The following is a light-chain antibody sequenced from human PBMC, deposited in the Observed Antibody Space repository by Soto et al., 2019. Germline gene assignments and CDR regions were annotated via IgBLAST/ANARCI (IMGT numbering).Light chain of an antibody. CDR3: QQYYSYPLWT. V-gene: IGKV1-8*01. J-gene: IGKJ1*01. Sequence: AIRMTQSPSSLSVSTGDRVTITCRASQGISSYLAWYQQKPGKAPKLLIYAASTLQSGVPSRFSGSGSGTDFTLTISCLQSEDFATYYCQQYYSYPLWTFGQGTKV. CDR2: AAS. CDR1: QGISSY.